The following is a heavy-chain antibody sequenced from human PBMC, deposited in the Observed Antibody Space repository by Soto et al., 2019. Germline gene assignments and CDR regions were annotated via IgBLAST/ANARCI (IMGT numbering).Heavy chain of an antibody. CDR2: ISGLDGKT. Sequence: ASVKVSCKASGYTFHNHGISWVRQAPGQGLEWLGWISGLDGKTKYAQRLQGRVTMTADTSTSTAYMELRSLRSDDTAGYYCARDFYPLPYYFDYWGQGTLVTVSS. CDR1: GYTFHNHG. V-gene: IGHV1-18*04. J-gene: IGHJ4*02. CDR3: ARDFYPLPYYFDY.